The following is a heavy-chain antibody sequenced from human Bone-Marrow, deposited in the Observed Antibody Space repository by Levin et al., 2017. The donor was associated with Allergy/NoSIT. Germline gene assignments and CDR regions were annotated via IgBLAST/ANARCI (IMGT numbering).Heavy chain of an antibody. J-gene: IGHJ6*02. D-gene: IGHD3-3*01. CDR3: ARVRSTIFARMDV. Sequence: SVKVSCKTSGGTFSNYAINWVRQAPGQGLEMMGQIIPLVGTTNYVQKFQGRVTITADESTDTSYMGLSSLTSEDTAVYYCARVRSTIFARMDVWGQGTTVTVSS. CDR1: GGTFSNYA. V-gene: IGHV1-69*13. CDR2: IIPLVGTT.